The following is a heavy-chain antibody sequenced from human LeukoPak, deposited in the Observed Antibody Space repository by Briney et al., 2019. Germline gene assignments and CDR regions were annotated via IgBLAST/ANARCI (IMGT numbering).Heavy chain of an antibody. V-gene: IGHV3-30*03. D-gene: IGHD3-10*01. Sequence: GGSLRLSCAASGFTFSTYGMHWVRQVPGKGLEWVAVISYDGINKYYADSVKGRFTISRDNSKNSLYLQMNSLRAEDTAVYYCASLLVRGVLGNWGQGTLVTVSS. J-gene: IGHJ4*02. CDR3: ASLLVRGVLGN. CDR2: ISYDGINK. CDR1: GFTFSTYG.